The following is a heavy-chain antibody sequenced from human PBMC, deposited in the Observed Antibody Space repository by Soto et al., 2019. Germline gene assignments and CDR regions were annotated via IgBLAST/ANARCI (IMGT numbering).Heavy chain of an antibody. CDR2: IYYSGST. D-gene: IGHD2-15*01. CDR3: ARRYGGNFDY. CDR1: DGSISSGGYY. Sequence: PSETLSLTCAVSDGSISSGGYYWSRIRQHPGKGLEWIGYIYYSGSTYYNPSLKSRVTISVDTSKNQFSLKLSSVTAADTAVYYCARRYGGNFDYWGQGTLVTVSS. J-gene: IGHJ4*02. V-gene: IGHV4-31*11.